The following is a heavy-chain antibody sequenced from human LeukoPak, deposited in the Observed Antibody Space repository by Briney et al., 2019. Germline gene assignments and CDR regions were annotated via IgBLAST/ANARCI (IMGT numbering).Heavy chain of an antibody. CDR3: ARYGYAFDL. J-gene: IGHJ3*01. CDR1: GFTFNNYE. D-gene: IGHD4-17*01. Sequence: PGGSLRLSCAASGFTFNNYEMNWVRQAPGKGLEWLSYISTSGKTIYYAESVKGRFTISRDNAKKSLNLQMNSLRAEDTAVYYCARYGYAFDLWGQGTMVTVSS. V-gene: IGHV3-48*03. CDR2: ISTSGKTI.